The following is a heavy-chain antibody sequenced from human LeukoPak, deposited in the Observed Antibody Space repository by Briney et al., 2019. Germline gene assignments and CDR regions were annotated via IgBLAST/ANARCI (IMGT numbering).Heavy chain of an antibody. D-gene: IGHD1-26*01. J-gene: IGHJ1*01. CDR2: ISGSGGST. CDR1: GFTFSSYA. V-gene: IGHV3-23*01. Sequence: GGSLRLSCAASGFTFSSYAMSWVRQAPGKGLEWVSAISGSGGSTYYADSGKGGFTISRDNCKNTVYLQMNSLRAEDTAVYYCAKDLGSGSYYPSEYFQHWGQGTLVTVSS. CDR3: AKDLGSGSYYPSEYFQH.